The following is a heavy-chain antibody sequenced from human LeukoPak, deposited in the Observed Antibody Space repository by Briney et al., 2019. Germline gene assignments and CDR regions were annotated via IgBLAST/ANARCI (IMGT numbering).Heavy chain of an antibody. Sequence: GASVKVSCKASGYTFTGYYMHWVRQAPGQRLEWMGWINPNSGGTNYAQKFQGRVTMTRDTSISTAYMELSRLRSDDTAVYYCARGHPYCSGGSCYFDVVGASPNWFDPWGQGTLVTVSS. D-gene: IGHD2-15*01. CDR2: INPNSGGT. V-gene: IGHV1-2*02. CDR1: GYTFTGYY. CDR3: ARGHPYCSGGSCYFDVVGASPNWFDP. J-gene: IGHJ5*02.